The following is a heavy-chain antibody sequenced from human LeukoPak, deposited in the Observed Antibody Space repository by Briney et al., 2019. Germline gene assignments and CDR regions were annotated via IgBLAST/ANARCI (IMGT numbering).Heavy chain of an antibody. V-gene: IGHV3-30*02. Sequence: PGGSLRLSCGTSGFAFSFFGMHWVRQAPGKGLEWVAFIRYDGSYKFYADSVQGRFSISRDNSKNTLFLHMNSLATEDTAVYYCAKTSDQLLYSKLDFWGQGTLVTVSS. CDR2: IRYDGSYK. CDR1: GFAFSFFG. CDR3: AKTSDQLLYSKLDF. J-gene: IGHJ4*02. D-gene: IGHD2-2*02.